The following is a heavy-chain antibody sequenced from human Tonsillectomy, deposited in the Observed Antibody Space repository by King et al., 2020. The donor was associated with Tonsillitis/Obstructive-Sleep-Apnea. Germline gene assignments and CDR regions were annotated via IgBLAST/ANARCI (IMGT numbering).Heavy chain of an antibody. CDR1: GFTFSSYS. CDR3: ARGVVGQYALDY. D-gene: IGHD2-15*01. V-gene: IGHV3-21*01. J-gene: IGHJ4*02. Sequence: VQLVESGGGLVKPGGSLRLSCAASGFTFSSYSMNWVRQAPGKGLEWVSSISSSSSYIYYADSLKGRFTISRDNAKNSLYLQMNSPRAEDTAVYYCARGVVGQYALDYWGQGTLVTVSS. CDR2: ISSSSSYI.